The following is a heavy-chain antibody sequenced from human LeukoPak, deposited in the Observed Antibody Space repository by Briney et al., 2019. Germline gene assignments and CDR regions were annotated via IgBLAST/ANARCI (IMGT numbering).Heavy chain of an antibody. J-gene: IGHJ4*02. CDR2: IRSKANSYAT. CDR1: GFTFSGSA. CDR3: TTITTFGY. Sequence: GGFLRLSCAASGFTFSGSAMHWVRQASGKGLEWVGRIRSKANSYATAHAASVKGRFTISRDDSKNTAYLQMNSLKTEDTAVYYCTTITTFGYWGQGTLVTVSS. D-gene: IGHD4-11*01. V-gene: IGHV3-73*01.